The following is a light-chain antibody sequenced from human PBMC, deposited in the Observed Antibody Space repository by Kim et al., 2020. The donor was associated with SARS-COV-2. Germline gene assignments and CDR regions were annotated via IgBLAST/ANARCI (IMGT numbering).Light chain of an antibody. CDR2: STK. CDR3: VLYMGSGVWV. V-gene: IGLV8-61*01. J-gene: IGLJ3*02. Sequence: GGNVTLPCAFNSGTVSAADYPSWYQQTPGQPPRTLIYSTKSPSSWVPARFSGSIVGNKAALTIPGAQADDEADYYCVLYMGSGVWVSGGGTRLTVL. CDR1: SGTVSAADY.